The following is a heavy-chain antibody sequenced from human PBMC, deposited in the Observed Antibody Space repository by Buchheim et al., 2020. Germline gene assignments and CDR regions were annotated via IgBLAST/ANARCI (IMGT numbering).Heavy chain of an antibody. J-gene: IGHJ5*02. CDR1: GGSISSSSYY. Sequence: QLQLQESGPGLVKPSETLSLTCTVSGGSISSSSYYWGWIRQPPGKGLEWIGSIYYSGSTYYNPSLKSRVTISVDTSKNQFSLKLSSVTAADTAVYYCARFWIGDYGHTGNWFDPWGQGTL. CDR2: IYYSGST. D-gene: IGHD4-17*01. V-gene: IGHV4-39*01. CDR3: ARFWIGDYGHTGNWFDP.